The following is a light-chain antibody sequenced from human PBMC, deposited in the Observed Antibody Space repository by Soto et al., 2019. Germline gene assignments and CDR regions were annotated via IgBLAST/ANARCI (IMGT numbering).Light chain of an antibody. CDR1: QDISNY. CDR3: QHYDNVPYT. J-gene: IGKJ2*01. Sequence: DIQMTQSPSSLSASVGDRVTITRQASQDISNYLNWYQQKPGKAPKLLINDASRLQPGVPSRFSGSGSGTDFTFTISSLQPEDIATYYCQHYDNVPYTFGQGTKLEIK. V-gene: IGKV1-33*01. CDR2: DAS.